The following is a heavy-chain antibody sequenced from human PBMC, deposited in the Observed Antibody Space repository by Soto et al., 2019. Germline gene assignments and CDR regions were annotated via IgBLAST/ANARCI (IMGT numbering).Heavy chain of an antibody. V-gene: IGHV3-48*01. CDR3: ARHPERIAQIGWFDP. CDR2: NSSSSSTI. CDR1: GFTFSSYS. J-gene: IGHJ5*02. D-gene: IGHD6-13*01. Sequence: HPGGSLRLSCAASGFTFSSYSMNWVRQAPGKGLEWVSYNSSSSSTIYYADYVKGRFTISRDNAKNSLYLQMNSLRAEDTAVYYCARHPERIAQIGWFDPWGQGT.